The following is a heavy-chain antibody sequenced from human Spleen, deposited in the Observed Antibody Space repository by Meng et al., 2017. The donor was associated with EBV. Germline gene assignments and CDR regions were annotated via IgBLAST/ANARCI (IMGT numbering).Heavy chain of an antibody. CDR2: LPSDGGNT. Sequence: VRLVVAGGGVVQPGRSLRLSCAAAGFTFSGNGSVWVRQAPGKGPEWVAILPSDGGNTYYSASVKGRFTISRDNSKKTLYLQMNSLRAEDSAVYYCARDLSGRFDPWGQGTLVTVSS. J-gene: IGHJ5*02. CDR3: ARDLSGRFDP. D-gene: IGHD1-26*01. V-gene: IGHV3-30*03. CDR1: GFTFSGNG.